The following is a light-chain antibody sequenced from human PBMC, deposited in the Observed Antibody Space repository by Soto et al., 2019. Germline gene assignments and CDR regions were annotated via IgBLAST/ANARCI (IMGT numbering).Light chain of an antibody. CDR3: QQFSSSTLT. V-gene: IGKV3-20*01. Sequence: EFVFTQSPGTLSLSPGERATLSCRASQTVRKNYLAWYQQKHGQAPRLLIYDASSRDTGIPDRFSGGGSGTEFTLTISRLEPEDFAVYYCQQFSSSTLTFGGGTKVDIK. CDR1: QTVRKNY. CDR2: DAS. J-gene: IGKJ4*01.